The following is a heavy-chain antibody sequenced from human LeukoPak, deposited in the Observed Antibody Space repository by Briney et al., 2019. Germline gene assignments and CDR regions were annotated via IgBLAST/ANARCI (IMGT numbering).Heavy chain of an antibody. J-gene: IGHJ4*02. D-gene: IGHD3-3*01. CDR3: AKDRAPPYYDCWSGHHFDY. V-gene: IGHV3-23*01. Sequence: GGSLRLSCAASGFTFSSYAMSWVRQAPGKGLEWVSAISGSGGSTYYADSVKGRFTISRDNSKNTLYLQMNSLRAEDTAVYYCAKDRAPPYYDCWSGHHFDYWGQGTLVTVSS. CDR1: GFTFSSYA. CDR2: ISGSGGST.